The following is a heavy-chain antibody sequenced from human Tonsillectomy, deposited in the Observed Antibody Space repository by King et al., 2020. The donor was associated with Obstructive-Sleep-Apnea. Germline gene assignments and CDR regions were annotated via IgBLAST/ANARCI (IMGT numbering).Heavy chain of an antibody. CDR3: ARDGMYSGSYYLHYYYYYGMDV. CDR1: GFTFSDYY. V-gene: IGHV3-11*01. J-gene: IGHJ6*02. Sequence: VQLVESGGGLVKPGGSLRLSCAASGFTFSDYYIRWISQAPGKGLELVSYISISCITLYNADSVKGRFTSSSDNAKNSLYLQMNSLRAADTAVYYSARDGMYSGSYYLHYYYYYGMDVWGQGTTVTVSS. D-gene: IGHD1-26*01. CDR2: ISISCITL.